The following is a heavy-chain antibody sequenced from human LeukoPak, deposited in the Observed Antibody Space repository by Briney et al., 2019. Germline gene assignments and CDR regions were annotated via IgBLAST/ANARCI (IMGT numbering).Heavy chain of an antibody. J-gene: IGHJ3*02. D-gene: IGHD6-13*01. V-gene: IGHV4-34*01. CDR2: INHSGST. Sequence: SPSETLSLTCAVYGGSFSDYRWSWIRQPPGKGLEWIGEINHSGSTNYNPSLKSRVTISVDTSKNQFSLKLSSVTAADTAVYYCARDPRGGSSWYLGAFDIWGQGTMVTVSS. CDR3: ARDPRGGSSWYLGAFDI. CDR1: GGSFSDYR.